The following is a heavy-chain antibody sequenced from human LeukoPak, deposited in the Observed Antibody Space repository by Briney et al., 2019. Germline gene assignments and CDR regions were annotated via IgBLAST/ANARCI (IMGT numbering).Heavy chain of an antibody. CDR3: ARDLWHIARYGHYTDV. Sequence: ASVKVSCKASGYTFTSYYMHWVRQAPGQGLEWMGIINPSGGSTSYAQKLQGRVTMTRDMSTSTDYMELSSLRSEDTAVYYCARDLWHIARYGHYTDVWGKGTTVTISS. V-gene: IGHV1-46*04. D-gene: IGHD2-21*01. J-gene: IGHJ6*03. CDR1: GYTFTSYY. CDR2: INPSGGST.